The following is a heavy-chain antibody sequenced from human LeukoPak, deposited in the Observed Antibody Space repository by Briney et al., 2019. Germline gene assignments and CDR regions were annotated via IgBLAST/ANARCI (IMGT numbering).Heavy chain of an antibody. CDR2: ISAYNGNT. CDR1: GYTFTSYG. D-gene: IGHD5-18*01. V-gene: IGHV1-18*01. CDR3: AREQGYSYGGVYYYYGMDV. Sequence: ASVKVSCKASGYTFTSYGISWVRQAPGQGLEWMGWISAYNGNTNYAQKLQGRVTMTTDTSTSTAYMELRSLRSDDTAVYYCAREQGYSYGGVYYYYGMDVWGQGTTVTVSS. J-gene: IGHJ6*02.